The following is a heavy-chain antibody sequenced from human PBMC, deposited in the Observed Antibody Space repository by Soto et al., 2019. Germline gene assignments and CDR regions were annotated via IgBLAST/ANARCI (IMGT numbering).Heavy chain of an antibody. J-gene: IGHJ6*02. CDR2: IWYDGSNK. D-gene: IGHD3-10*01. CDR3: GRDFEKWFGGLLFQGADYYYGMDV. CDR1: GFTFSSYG. V-gene: IGHV3-33*01. Sequence: GGSLRLSCAASGFTFSSYGMHWVRQAPGKGLEWVAVIWYDGSNKYYADSVKGRFTISRDNSKNTLYLQMNSLRAEDTAGYYWGRDFEKWFGGLLFQGADYYYGMDVWGQGTRVTVPS.